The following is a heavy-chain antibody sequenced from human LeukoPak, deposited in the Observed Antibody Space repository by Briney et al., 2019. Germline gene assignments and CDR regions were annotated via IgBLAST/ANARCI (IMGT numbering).Heavy chain of an antibody. Sequence: SETLSLTCTVSGGSISSSSYYWGWIRQPPGKGLEWIGSIYYSGSTYYNPSLKSRVTISVDTSKNQFSLKLSSVTAADTAVYYCARDQQQLAKFDYWGQGTLVTVSS. CDR2: IYYSGST. J-gene: IGHJ4*02. CDR3: ARDQQQLAKFDY. D-gene: IGHD6-13*01. V-gene: IGHV4-39*07. CDR1: GGSISSSSYY.